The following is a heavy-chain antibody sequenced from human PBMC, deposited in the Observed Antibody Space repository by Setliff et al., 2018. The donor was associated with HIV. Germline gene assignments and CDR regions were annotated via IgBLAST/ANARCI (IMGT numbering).Heavy chain of an antibody. D-gene: IGHD3-3*01. Sequence: GSLRLSCTASGFDLHSYSMDWVRQAPGKGLECVSFINSNGSYMFYADSVKGRFAISRDNAKNSLYLQMNSLRAEDTAVYYCARESDCSSAGCHAALEWLDWNYYYGVDVWGQGTTVTVS. CDR1: GFDLHSYS. CDR2: INSNGSYM. V-gene: IGHV3-21*01. J-gene: IGHJ6*02. CDR3: ARESDCSSAGCHAALEWLDWNYYYGVDV.